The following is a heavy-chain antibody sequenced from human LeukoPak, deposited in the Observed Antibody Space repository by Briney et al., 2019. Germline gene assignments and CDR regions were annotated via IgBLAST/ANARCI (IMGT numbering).Heavy chain of an antibody. CDR1: GGSIRNYY. CDR3: ARALAAAFYYFDY. CDR2: IYYSGST. J-gene: IGHJ4*02. V-gene: IGHV4-59*01. Sequence: SETLSLTCTVSGGSIRNYYWSWIRQPPGKGLEWIGYIYYSGSTNYNPSLKSRVTISVDTSKNQFSLKLSSVTAADTAVYYCARALAAAFYYFDYWGQGTLVTVSS. D-gene: IGHD6-13*01.